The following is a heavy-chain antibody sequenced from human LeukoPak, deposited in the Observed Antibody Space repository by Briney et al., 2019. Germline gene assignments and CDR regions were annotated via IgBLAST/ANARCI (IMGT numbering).Heavy chain of an antibody. CDR3: ARAYSDSSGYYLEYFQY. D-gene: IGHD3-22*01. Sequence: GGSLRLSCEGSGFTFSNYWMGWVRQAPGKGLQWVANIKTDGSEKYYVDSVKGRFTISRDNTKNSLFLQMSSLRAEDTAVYYCARAYSDSSGYYLEYFQYWGQGTLVTVSS. J-gene: IGHJ1*01. CDR1: GFTFSNYW. V-gene: IGHV3-7*01. CDR2: IKTDGSEK.